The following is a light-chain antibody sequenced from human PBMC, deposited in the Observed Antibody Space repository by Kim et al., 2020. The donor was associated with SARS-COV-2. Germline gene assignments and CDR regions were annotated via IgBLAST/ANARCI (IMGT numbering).Light chain of an antibody. J-gene: IGKJ1*01. CDR3: QQDYNLPPWT. CDR1: QSVSSSY. V-gene: IGKV3D-7*01. Sequence: PGERVTLSCSASQSVSSSYLTWYQQKPGQAPRLLIYGASTRATSIPARFSGSGSGTDFTLTISSLQPEDFAVYYCQQDYNLPPWTFGQGTKVDIK. CDR2: GAS.